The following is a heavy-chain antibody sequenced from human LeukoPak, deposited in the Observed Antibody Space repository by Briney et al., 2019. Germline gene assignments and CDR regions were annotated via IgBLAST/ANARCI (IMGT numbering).Heavy chain of an antibody. CDR2: IYTGGST. J-gene: IGHJ4*02. CDR3: AKDEEAYDSSGYYHIDD. D-gene: IGHD3-22*01. Sequence: HPGGSLRLSCAASGFTVSSNYMSWVRQAPGKGLEWVSVIYTGGSTYYADSVKGRFTVSRDDSKNTLYLQMNSLRTEDTAVYYCAKDEEAYDSSGYYHIDDWGQGTLVTVSS. V-gene: IGHV3-66*01. CDR1: GFTVSSNY.